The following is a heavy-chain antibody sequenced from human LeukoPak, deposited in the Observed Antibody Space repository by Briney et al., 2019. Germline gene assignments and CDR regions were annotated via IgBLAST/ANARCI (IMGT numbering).Heavy chain of an antibody. D-gene: IGHD5-18*01. J-gene: IGHJ4*02. CDR1: GGSISSYY. V-gene: IGHV4-34*01. CDR2: INHSGST. CDR3: ASAMGYSYGIDY. Sequence: SETLSLTCTVSGGSISSYYWSWIRQPPGKGLEWIGEINHSGSTNYNPSLKSRVTISVDTSKNQFSLKLSSVTAADTAVYYCASAMGYSYGIDYWGQGTLVTVSS.